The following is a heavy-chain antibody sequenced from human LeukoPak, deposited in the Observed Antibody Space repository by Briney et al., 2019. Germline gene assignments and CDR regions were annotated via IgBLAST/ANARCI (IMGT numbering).Heavy chain of an antibody. D-gene: IGHD1-14*01. Sequence: GGSLRLSCAASRFIFNNHWMHWVRQTPGEGLVWVARIDGDESGTIYADSVKGRFTISRDTAKNTLYLQMSRLRAEDTAVYFCARGGDYSGTAFDIWGQGTMVTVSS. J-gene: IGHJ3*02. CDR1: RFIFNNHW. CDR2: IDGDESGT. V-gene: IGHV3-74*01. CDR3: ARGGDYSGTAFDI.